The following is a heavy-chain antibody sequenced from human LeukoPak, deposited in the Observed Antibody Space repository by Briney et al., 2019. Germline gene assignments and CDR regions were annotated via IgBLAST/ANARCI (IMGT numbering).Heavy chain of an antibody. D-gene: IGHD4-17*01. Sequence: SETLYLTCSVSGGSVSGHYWSWIRQTPERGLEWLGFVFASGSTNYNPFFTSRVTMSADMSRNQFYLGLQSVSAADTGVYFCARHQHYGDYDYFDFWGQGTLVTVSS. V-gene: IGHV4-59*08. CDR3: ARHQHYGDYDYFDF. CDR2: VFASGST. CDR1: GGSVSGHY. J-gene: IGHJ4*02.